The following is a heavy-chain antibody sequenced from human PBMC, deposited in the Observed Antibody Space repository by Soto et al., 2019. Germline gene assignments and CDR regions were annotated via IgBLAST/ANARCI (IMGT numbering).Heavy chain of an antibody. D-gene: IGHD3-3*01. Sequence: QLQLQESGPGLVKPSETLSLTCTVSGGSISSSSYYWGWIRQPPGKGLEWIGSIYYRGSTYYNPSLKSRVTISVDTSKNQFSLKLSSVTAADTAVYYCARHFGGLTDNDYWGQGTLVTVSS. CDR2: IYYRGST. V-gene: IGHV4-39*01. CDR1: GGSISSSSYY. CDR3: ARHFGGLTDNDY. J-gene: IGHJ4*02.